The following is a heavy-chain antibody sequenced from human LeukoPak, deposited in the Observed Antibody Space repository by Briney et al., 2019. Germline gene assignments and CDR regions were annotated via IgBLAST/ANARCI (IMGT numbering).Heavy chain of an antibody. D-gene: IGHD3-10*01. CDR3: ARSVRGVTYYYFDY. CDR2: INAGNGNT. J-gene: IGHJ4*01. Sequence: ASVKVSCKASGYIFTRYAMHWVRQAPGQRLEWMGWINAGNGNTKYSQKFQGRVTITRDTSASTAYMELSSLRSEDTAVYYCARSVRGVTYYYFDYWGHGTLVTVSS. CDR1: GYIFTRYA. V-gene: IGHV1-3*01.